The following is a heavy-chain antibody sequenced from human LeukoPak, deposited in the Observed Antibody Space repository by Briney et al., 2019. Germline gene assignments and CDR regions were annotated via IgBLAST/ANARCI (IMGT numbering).Heavy chain of an antibody. V-gene: IGHV4-38-2*01. CDR2: IYHSGST. D-gene: IGHD6-19*01. Sequence: LETLSLTCAVSGYSISSGYYWGWIRQPPGKGLEWIGSIYHSGSTYYNPSLKSRVTISVDTSKNQFSLKLSSVTAADTAVYYCARVHQEGQWLVLDYWGQGTLVTVSS. J-gene: IGHJ4*02. CDR3: ARVHQEGQWLVLDY. CDR1: GYSISSGYY.